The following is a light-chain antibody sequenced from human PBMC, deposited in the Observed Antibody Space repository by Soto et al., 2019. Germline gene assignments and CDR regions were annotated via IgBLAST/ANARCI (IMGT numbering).Light chain of an antibody. CDR1: SSDVGGYKY. CDR3: CSYAGSYIYV. V-gene: IGLV2-11*01. CDR2: EVS. Sequence: QSVLTQPRSVSGSPGQSVAISCAGTSSDVGGYKYVSWYQQHPGKAPKVMIYEVSKRPSGVPDRFSGSKSGSTASLTISGLQAEDEADYYCCSYAGSYIYVFGTGTKLTVL. J-gene: IGLJ1*01.